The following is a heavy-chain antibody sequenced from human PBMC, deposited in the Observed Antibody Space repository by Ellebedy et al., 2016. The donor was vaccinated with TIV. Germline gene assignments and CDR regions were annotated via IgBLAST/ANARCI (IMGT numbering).Heavy chain of an antibody. CDR1: GYTFTNHF. CDR2: FNPRGART. V-gene: IGHV1-46*04. Sequence: AASVKVSCKASGYTFTNHFLHWARQAPGQGLEWMGVFNPRGARTTYAQTLQGRITMTRDTSTSIVYLELSSLTSEETAVYYCTKDRRPITMVRGITHFSYYYAMDVWGQGTTVTVSS. D-gene: IGHD3-10*01. J-gene: IGHJ6*02. CDR3: TKDRRPITMVRGITHFSYYYAMDV.